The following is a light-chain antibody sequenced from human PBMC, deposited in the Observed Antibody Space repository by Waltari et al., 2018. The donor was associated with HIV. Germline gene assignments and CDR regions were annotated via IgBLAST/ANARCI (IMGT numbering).Light chain of an antibody. CDR3: CSYAGSSTFVV. V-gene: IGLV2-23*03. Sequence: QSALTQPASVSGSPGQSITISCTGTSSDVGSYNLVPGYQQTPGKAPKLMIYEGSKRPSGVSNRFSGSKSGNTASLTISGLQAEDEADYYCCSYAGSSTFVVFGGGTKLTVL. CDR2: EGS. J-gene: IGLJ2*01. CDR1: SSDVGSYNL.